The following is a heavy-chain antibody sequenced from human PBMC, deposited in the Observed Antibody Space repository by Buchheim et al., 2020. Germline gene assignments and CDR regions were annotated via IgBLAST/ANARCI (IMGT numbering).Heavy chain of an antibody. D-gene: IGHD3-9*01. Sequence: QLQLQESGPGLVKPSETLSLTCTVSGGSISSSSYYWGWIRQPPGKGLEWIGSIYYSGSTYYNPSLKSRVTISVDTSKNQFSLKLSSVTAADTAVYYCARDYDILTGYYKYWGQGTLGTVSS. CDR1: GGSISSSSYY. CDR2: IYYSGST. V-gene: IGHV4-39*07. CDR3: ARDYDILTGYYKY. J-gene: IGHJ4*02.